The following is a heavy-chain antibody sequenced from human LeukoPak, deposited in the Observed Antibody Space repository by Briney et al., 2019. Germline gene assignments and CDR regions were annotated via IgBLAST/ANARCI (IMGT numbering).Heavy chain of an antibody. V-gene: IGHV1-2*02. CDR1: GYTFTGYY. CDR3: ARAAVPAAILDWFDP. D-gene: IGHD2-2*01. Sequence: ASVKVSCKASGYTFTGYYMHWVRQAPGQGLEWVGWINPNSGGTNYVQKFQGRVTNTRDTSISTAYMELSRLRSDDTAVYYCARAAVPAAILDWFDPWGQGTLVTVSS. J-gene: IGHJ5*02. CDR2: INPNSGGT.